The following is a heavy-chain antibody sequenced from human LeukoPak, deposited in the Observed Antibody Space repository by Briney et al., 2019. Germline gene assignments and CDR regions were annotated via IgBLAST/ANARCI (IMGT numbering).Heavy chain of an antibody. CDR1: EFTISTNY. J-gene: IGHJ3*02. CDR2: IHIDGET. D-gene: IGHD3-22*01. CDR3: ARDGLDSSGPVAFDI. V-gene: IGHV3-66*01. Sequence: PGGSLRLSYVASEFTISTNYMSWVRQAPGKGLQWVSIIHIDGETHYADSVKGRLTISRDNSKNTVYLQMNSLRSEDTAVYYCARDGLDSSGPVAFDIWGQGTMVTVAS.